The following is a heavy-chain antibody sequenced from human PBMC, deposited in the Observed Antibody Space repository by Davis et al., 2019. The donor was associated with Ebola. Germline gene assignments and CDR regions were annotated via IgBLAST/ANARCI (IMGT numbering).Heavy chain of an antibody. V-gene: IGHV3-73*01. CDR1: FFSFSSSS. CDR3: THSSGYNNADY. J-gene: IGHJ4*02. CDR2: IRSKANSYAT. D-gene: IGHD3-22*01. Sequence: ESLKISCAASFFSFSSSSMHWVRQASGKGLEWVGRIRSKANSYATAYAASVKGRFTISRDDSKNTAYLQMNSLKTEDTAVYYCTHSSGYNNADYWGQGTLGTVSS.